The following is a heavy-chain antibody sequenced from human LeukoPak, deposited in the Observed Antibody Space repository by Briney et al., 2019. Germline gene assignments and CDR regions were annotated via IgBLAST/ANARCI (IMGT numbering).Heavy chain of an antibody. D-gene: IGHD2-21*02. CDR2: INHSGST. J-gene: IGHJ6*02. Sequence: SETLSLTCAVYGGSFSGYYWSWIRQPPGKGLEWIGEINHSGSTNYNPSLKSRVTISVDTSKNQFSLKLSSVTAADTAVYYCARDRPICGGDCSGYYYGMDVWGQGTTVTVSS. CDR3: ARDRPICGGDCSGYYYGMDV. V-gene: IGHV4-34*01. CDR1: GGSFSGYY.